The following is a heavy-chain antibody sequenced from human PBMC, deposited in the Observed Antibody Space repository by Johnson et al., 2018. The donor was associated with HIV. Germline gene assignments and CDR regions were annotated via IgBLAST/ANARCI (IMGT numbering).Heavy chain of an antibody. Sequence: QVQLVESGGGVVQPGGSLRLSCAASGFTFSSYGMHWVRQAPGKGLEWVAFIRYDGSNKYYADSVKGRFTISRDNSKNTLYLQMNSLRAEDTAVYYCAKDNYYDSSGYYNAFDIWGQGTMVTVSS. CDR2: IRYDGSNK. CDR1: GFTFSSYG. CDR3: AKDNYYDSSGYYNAFDI. V-gene: IGHV3-30*02. D-gene: IGHD3-22*01. J-gene: IGHJ3*02.